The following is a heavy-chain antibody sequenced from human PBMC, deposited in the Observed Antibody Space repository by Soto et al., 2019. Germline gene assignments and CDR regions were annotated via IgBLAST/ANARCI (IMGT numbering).Heavy chain of an antibody. CDR2: ISAYNGNT. J-gene: IGHJ4*02. V-gene: IGHV1-18*04. CDR1: GYTFTSYG. Sequence: ASVKVSCKASGYTFTSYGISWVRQAPGQGLEWMGWISAYNGNTNYAQKLQGRVTMTTDTSTSTAYMELRSLRSDDTAVYYCATYARGPKSIAARPGYYFDYWGQGTLVTVSS. D-gene: IGHD6-6*01. CDR3: ATYARGPKSIAARPGYYFDY.